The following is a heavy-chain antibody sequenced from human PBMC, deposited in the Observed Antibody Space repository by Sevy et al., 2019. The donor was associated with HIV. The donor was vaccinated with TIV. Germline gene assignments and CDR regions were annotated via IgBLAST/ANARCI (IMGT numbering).Heavy chain of an antibody. V-gene: IGHV3-23*01. CDR1: GFIFNSYV. Sequence: LSLTCAGSGFIFNSYVMNWVRQAPGKGLEWVSAISGHGDSVYYADSVKGRLTISRDNSNNMVDLQMNSLRAEDTTVYYCARDGGCSSTSCLLYFDYWGQGTLVTVSS. J-gene: IGHJ4*02. CDR2: ISGHGDSV. CDR3: ARDGGCSSTSCLLYFDY. D-gene: IGHD2-2*01.